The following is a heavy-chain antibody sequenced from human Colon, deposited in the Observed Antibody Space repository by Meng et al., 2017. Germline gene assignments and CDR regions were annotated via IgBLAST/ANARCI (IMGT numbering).Heavy chain of an antibody. CDR2: IYRSGST. CDR1: GGSLISSNW. V-gene: IGHV4-4*02. CDR3: ARRVQYSSGYYYFDF. D-gene: IGHD3-22*01. Sequence: VQLEESGPGLVKRSGTLSLTCVVSGGSLISSNWWTWVRQAPGKGLEWIGEIYRSGSTNYNPSLKSRVTISIDTSKNEFSLKLTSVTAADTALYYCARRVQYSSGYYYFDFWGQGTLVTVSS. J-gene: IGHJ4*02.